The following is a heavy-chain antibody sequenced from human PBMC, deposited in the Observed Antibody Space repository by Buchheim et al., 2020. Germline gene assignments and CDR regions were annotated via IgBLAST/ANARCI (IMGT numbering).Heavy chain of an antibody. CDR1: GASMNDYY. CDR3: AKERGVPSISSLFFDK. J-gene: IGHJ3*02. V-gene: IGHV4-59*01. CDR2: ISDGVTT. D-gene: IGHD3-16*02. Sequence: QVQLQESGPGLVKPSETLALTCTISGASMNDYYWNWIRLAPGKGLEWVGYISDGVTTNYNPSLRGRVNISLDPSKHQCSLRLTSVTAADSAIYYCAKERGVPSISSLFFDKWG.